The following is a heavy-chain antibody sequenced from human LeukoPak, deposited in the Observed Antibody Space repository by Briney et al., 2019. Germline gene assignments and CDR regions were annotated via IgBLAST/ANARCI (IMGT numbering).Heavy chain of an antibody. Sequence: SQTLSLTCTVSGGSISSGGYYWSWIRQHPGKGLEWIGYIYYSGSTYYNPSLKSRVTISVDMSKNQFSLKLSSVTAADTAVYYCAGPGAGDLDYWGQGTLVIVSS. CDR3: AGPGAGDLDY. D-gene: IGHD3-10*01. CDR2: IYYSGST. J-gene: IGHJ4*02. V-gene: IGHV4-31*03. CDR1: GGSISSGGYY.